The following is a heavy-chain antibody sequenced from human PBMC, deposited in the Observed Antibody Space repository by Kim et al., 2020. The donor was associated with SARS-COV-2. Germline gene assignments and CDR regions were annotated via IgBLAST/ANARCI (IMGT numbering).Heavy chain of an antibody. CDR3: ARDPIVVVNQEGWFDP. Sequence: ASVKVSCKASGYTFTSYAMHWVRQAPGQRLEWMGWINAGNGNTKYSQKFQGRVTITRDTSASTAYMELSSLRSEDTAVYYCARDPIVVVNQEGWFDPWGQGTLVTVSS. CDR2: INAGNGNT. CDR1: GYTFTSYA. D-gene: IGHD2-21*01. V-gene: IGHV1-3*01. J-gene: IGHJ5*02.